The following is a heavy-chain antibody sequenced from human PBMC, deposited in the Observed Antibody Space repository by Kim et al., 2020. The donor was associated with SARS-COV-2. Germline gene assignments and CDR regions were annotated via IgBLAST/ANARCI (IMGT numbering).Heavy chain of an antibody. CDR2: ISAYNGNT. CDR1: GYTFTSYG. V-gene: IGHV1-18*01. D-gene: IGHD2-15*01. CDR3: ARMVGYCSGGSCDSGWYYYYGMDV. Sequence: ASVKVSCKASGYTFTSYGISWVRQAPGQGLEWIGWISAYNGNTNYAQKLQGRVTMTTDTSTSTAYMELRSLRSDDTAVYYCARMVGYCSGGSCDSGWYYYYGMDVWGQGTTVTVSS. J-gene: IGHJ6*02.